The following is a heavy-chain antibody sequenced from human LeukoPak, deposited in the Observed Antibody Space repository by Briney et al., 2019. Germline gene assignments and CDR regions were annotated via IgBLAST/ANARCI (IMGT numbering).Heavy chain of an antibody. Sequence: GGSLRLSCTASGFTFSSYWMHWVRQAPGKGLVWVSRINNDGSSTDYADSVKGRFTISRDNSKNTLYLQMNSLRAEDTAVYYCAKAEGYSGSYHFDYWGQGTLVTVSS. V-gene: IGHV3-74*01. CDR1: GFTFSSYW. CDR2: INNDGSST. J-gene: IGHJ4*02. CDR3: AKAEGYSGSYHFDY. D-gene: IGHD1-26*01.